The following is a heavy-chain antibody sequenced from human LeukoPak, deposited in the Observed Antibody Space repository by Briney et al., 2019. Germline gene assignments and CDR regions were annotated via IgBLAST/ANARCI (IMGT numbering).Heavy chain of an antibody. V-gene: IGHV4-30-4*01. Sequence: SQTLSLTCTVSGGSISSGDYYWSWIRQPPGKGLEWIGYIYYSGSTYYNPSLKSRVTISVDTSKNQFSLKLSSVTAADTAVYYCARGSSYYDSSGYTYWGQGTLVTVSS. J-gene: IGHJ4*02. CDR2: IYYSGST. D-gene: IGHD3-22*01. CDR3: ARGSSYYDSSGYTY. CDR1: GGSISSGDYY.